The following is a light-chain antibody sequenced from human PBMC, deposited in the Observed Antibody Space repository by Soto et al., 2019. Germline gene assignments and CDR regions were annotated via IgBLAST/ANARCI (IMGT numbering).Light chain of an antibody. CDR2: GAS. J-gene: IGKJ1*01. V-gene: IGKV3-20*01. CDR1: QSVSSSY. CDR3: QQYGSSSSWP. Sequence: EIVLTQAPGTLSLSPGERATLSCRSSQSVSSSYVAWYQQKPGQAPRLLIYGASSRATGIPDRFSGGGSGTDFTLTIDRLEPEDFAVYYCQQYGSSSSWPFGQGTKVDIK.